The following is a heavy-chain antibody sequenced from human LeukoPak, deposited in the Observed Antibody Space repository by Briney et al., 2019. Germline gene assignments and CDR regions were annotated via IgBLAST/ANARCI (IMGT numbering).Heavy chain of an antibody. D-gene: IGHD6-25*01. CDR2: INTDGSST. V-gene: IGHV3-74*01. CDR3: ARVVSSGWTGYYYGMDV. CDR1: GFIFSNYW. Sequence: PGGSLRLSCAGSGFIFSNYWMHWVRHAPGKGLVWVSRINTDGSSTSYADSLKGRFTISRDNAKNTLYLQMNSLRAEDTAVYYCARVVSSGWTGYYYGMDVWGQGTTVTVSS. J-gene: IGHJ6*02.